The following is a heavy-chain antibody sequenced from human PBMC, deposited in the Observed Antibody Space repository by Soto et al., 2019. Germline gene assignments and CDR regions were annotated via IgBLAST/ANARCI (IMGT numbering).Heavy chain of an antibody. Sequence: QVQLQESGPGLVKPSQTLSLTCTVSGGSISSGGYYWSWIRQHPGKGLEWIGYIYNSGNTYYNPSLKSRVTISIDTSKNQFSLKLTSVTDADTAVYYCARDSGDGFNLVDYWGQGTLVTVSS. CDR3: ARDSGDGFNLVDY. V-gene: IGHV4-31*03. J-gene: IGHJ4*02. CDR2: IYNSGNT. D-gene: IGHD1-26*01. CDR1: GGSISSGGYY.